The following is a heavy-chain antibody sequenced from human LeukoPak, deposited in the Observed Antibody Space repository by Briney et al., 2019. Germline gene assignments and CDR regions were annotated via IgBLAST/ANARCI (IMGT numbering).Heavy chain of an antibody. Sequence: AGGSLRLSCTVSGFTVSSNSMSWVRQAPGKGLEWVSFIYSDNTHYSDSVKGRFTISRDNSKNTLYLQMNSLRAEDTAVYYCARRAGAYSHPYDYWGQGTLVTVPS. CDR2: IYSDNT. CDR3: ARRAGAYSHPYDY. CDR1: GFTVSSNS. J-gene: IGHJ4*02. D-gene: IGHD4/OR15-4a*01. V-gene: IGHV3-53*01.